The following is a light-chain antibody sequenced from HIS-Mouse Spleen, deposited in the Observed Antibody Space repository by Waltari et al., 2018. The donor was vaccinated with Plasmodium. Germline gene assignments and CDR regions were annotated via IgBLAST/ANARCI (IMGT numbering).Light chain of an antibody. CDR2: RNN. Sequence: QSVLTPPPSASATPGQRVTISCSGRSPNIVSTYVYWYQQPPGTAPQRLIYRNNQRPAGVPDRFSGSKSGTSASLAISGLRSEDEADYYCAAWDDSLSGRVFGGGTKLTVL. CDR1: SPNIVSTY. V-gene: IGLV1-47*01. CDR3: AAWDDSLSGRV. J-gene: IGLJ3*02.